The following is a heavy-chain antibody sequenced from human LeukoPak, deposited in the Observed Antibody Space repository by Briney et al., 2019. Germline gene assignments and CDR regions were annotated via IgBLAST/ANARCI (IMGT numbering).Heavy chain of an antibody. J-gene: IGHJ4*02. V-gene: IGHV3-9*01. CDR3: AKVRGTYSSGYFFDY. Sequence: GGSLRLSCAASGFTFDNYAMHWVRHAPGKGLEWLSIISWNSGYIGYADSVKGRFTISRDNAKKSLDLQMNSLRAEDTAFYYCAKVRGTYSSGYFFDYWGQGILVTVSS. D-gene: IGHD6-19*01. CDR1: GFTFDNYA. CDR2: ISWNSGYI.